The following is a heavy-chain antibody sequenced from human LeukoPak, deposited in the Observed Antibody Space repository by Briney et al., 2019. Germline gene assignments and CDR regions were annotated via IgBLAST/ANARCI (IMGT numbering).Heavy chain of an antibody. J-gene: IGHJ2*01. D-gene: IGHD3-22*01. CDR3: ARDRDSSGLRDFDL. CDR2: IYYSGNT. V-gene: IGHV4-59*01. Sequence: PSETLSLTCTVSGGSISSYYWSWIRQPPGKGLEWIGYIYYSGNTNYNPSLKCRVSISIDTSKNQFSLQLSSVTAADTAVYYCARDRDSSGLRDFDLWGRGTLVTVSA. CDR1: GGSISSYY.